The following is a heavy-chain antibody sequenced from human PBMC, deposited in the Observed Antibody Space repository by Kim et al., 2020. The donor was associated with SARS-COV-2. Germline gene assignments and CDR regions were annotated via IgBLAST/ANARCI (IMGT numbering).Heavy chain of an antibody. CDR3: ARSRGYYYYYMDV. J-gene: IGHJ6*03. V-gene: IGHV4-34*01. Sequence: NYSPSLKSRVTISVDTSKNQFSLKLSSVTAADTAVYYCARSRGYYYYYMDVWGKGTTVTVSS.